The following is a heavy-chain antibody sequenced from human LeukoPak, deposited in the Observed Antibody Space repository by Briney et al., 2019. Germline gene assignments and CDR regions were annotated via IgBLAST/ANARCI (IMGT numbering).Heavy chain of an antibody. CDR2: ISSSSSYI. J-gene: IGHJ3*02. CDR3: ARDTDYGDYVFAFDI. Sequence: GGSLRLSCAASGFTFSSYSMNWVRQAPGKGLEWVSSISSSSSYIYYADSVEGRFTISRDNAKNSLYLQMNSLRAEDTAVYYCARDTDYGDYVFAFDIWGQGTMVTVSS. CDR1: GFTFSSYS. V-gene: IGHV3-21*01. D-gene: IGHD4-17*01.